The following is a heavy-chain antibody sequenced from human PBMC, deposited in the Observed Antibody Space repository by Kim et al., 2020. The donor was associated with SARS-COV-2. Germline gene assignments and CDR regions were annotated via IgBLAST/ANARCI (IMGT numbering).Heavy chain of an antibody. CDR2: IYYSGST. J-gene: IGHJ4*02. CDR3: ARRGHSRPFDY. CDR1: GGSISSSSYY. V-gene: IGHV4-39*01. Sequence: SETLSLTCTVSGGSISSSSYYWGWIRQPPGKGLEWIGSIYYSGSTYYNPSLKSRVTISVDTSKNQFSLKLSSVTAADTAVYYCARRGHSRPFDYWGQGTLVTVSS. D-gene: IGHD6-13*01.